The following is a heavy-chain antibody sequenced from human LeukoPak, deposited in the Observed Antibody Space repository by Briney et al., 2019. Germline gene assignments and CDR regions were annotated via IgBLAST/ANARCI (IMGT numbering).Heavy chain of an antibody. CDR2: ISGIVATT. CDR3: ARRDYSDSSGYAPLFDY. V-gene: IGHV3-23*01. CDR1: GFTFSSYA. D-gene: IGHD3-22*01. Sequence: PGGALRLSCAASGFTFSSYAMSWVGQAPGKGVNGVRGISGIVATTYYAAFLKRRFTISRHTSNNTLHLHINSPRAEHTAVYYCARRDYSDSSGYAPLFDYWGQGTLVTVSS. J-gene: IGHJ4*02.